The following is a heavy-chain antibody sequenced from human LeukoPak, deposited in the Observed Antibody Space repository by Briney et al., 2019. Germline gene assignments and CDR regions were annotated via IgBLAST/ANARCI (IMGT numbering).Heavy chain of an antibody. D-gene: IGHD5-12*01. J-gene: IGHJ5*02. V-gene: IGHV3-30-3*01. Sequence: ERSLRLSCAASGFTFSSYAMHWVRQAPGKGLEWVAVISYDGSNKYYADSVKGRFTISRDNSKNTLYLQMNSLRAEDTAVYYCARDLVARNWFDPWGQGTLVTVSS. CDR1: GFTFSSYA. CDR3: ARDLVARNWFDP. CDR2: ISYDGSNK.